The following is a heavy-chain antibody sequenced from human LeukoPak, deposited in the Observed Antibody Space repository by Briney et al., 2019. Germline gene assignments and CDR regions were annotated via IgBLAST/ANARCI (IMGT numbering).Heavy chain of an antibody. CDR3: ARVSTTRKIFDAFDI. V-gene: IGHV3-11*04. J-gene: IGHJ3*02. Sequence: GGSLRLSCAASGFTFSDYYMTWIRQTPGKGPEWVSYISGSGSNINYGDSVKGRFTISRDNAKNSLYLQMNSLRAEDTAVYYCARVSTTRKIFDAFDIWGQGTMVTVSS. CDR1: GFTFSDYY. CDR2: ISGSGSNI. D-gene: IGHD1-26*01.